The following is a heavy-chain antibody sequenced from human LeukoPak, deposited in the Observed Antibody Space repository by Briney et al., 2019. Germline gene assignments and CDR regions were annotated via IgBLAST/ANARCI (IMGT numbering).Heavy chain of an antibody. D-gene: IGHD3-16*02. CDR3: ARSFYVWGSYPHYYMDV. V-gene: IGHV1-18*01. J-gene: IGHJ6*03. CDR2: ISAYNGNT. Sequence: ASVKVSCKTSGYRFITFGINWVRQAPGQGLEWMGWISAYNGNTNYAQKLQGRVTMTTDTSTSTAYMELRSLRSDDTAVYYCARSFYVWGSYPHYYMDVWGKGTTVTVSS. CDR1: GYRFITFG.